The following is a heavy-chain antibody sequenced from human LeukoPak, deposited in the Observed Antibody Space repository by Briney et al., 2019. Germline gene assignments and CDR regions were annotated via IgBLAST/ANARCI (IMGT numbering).Heavy chain of an antibody. CDR3: ARTERIAVAGTSDY. V-gene: IGHV1-2*02. Sequence: ASVKVSCNASGYTFTGYYMHWVRQAPGQGLEWMGWINPNSGGTNYAQKFQGRVTMTRDTSISTAYMELSRLRSDDTAVYYCARTERIAVAGTSDYWGQGTLVTVSS. CDR1: GYTFTGYY. D-gene: IGHD6-19*01. CDR2: INPNSGGT. J-gene: IGHJ4*02.